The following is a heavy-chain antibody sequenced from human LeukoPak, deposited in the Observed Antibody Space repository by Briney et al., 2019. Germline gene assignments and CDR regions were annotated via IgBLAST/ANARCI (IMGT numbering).Heavy chain of an antibody. J-gene: IGHJ6*03. V-gene: IGHV4-59*01. CDR1: GFTFSDYN. Sequence: SGGSLRLSCAASGFTFSDYNMSWIRQPPGKGLEWIGYIYYSGSTNYNPSLKSRVTISVDTSKNQFSLKLSSVTAADTAVYYCARVAYYYYYMDVWGKGTTVTISS. CDR3: ARVAYYYYYMDV. CDR2: IYYSGST.